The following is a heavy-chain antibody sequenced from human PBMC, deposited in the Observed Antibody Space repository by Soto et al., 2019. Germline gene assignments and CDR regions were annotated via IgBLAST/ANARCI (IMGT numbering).Heavy chain of an antibody. CDR1: GYTLTELS. V-gene: IGHV1-24*01. Sequence: ASVKVSCKVSGYTLTELSMHWVRQAPGKGLEWMGGFDPEDGETIYAQKFQGRVTMTADTSTDTAYMELSSLRSEDTTVYYCARESSGWAFDSGGQGTLVTVSS. CDR2: FDPEDGET. CDR3: ARESSGWAFDS. J-gene: IGHJ4*02. D-gene: IGHD6-19*01.